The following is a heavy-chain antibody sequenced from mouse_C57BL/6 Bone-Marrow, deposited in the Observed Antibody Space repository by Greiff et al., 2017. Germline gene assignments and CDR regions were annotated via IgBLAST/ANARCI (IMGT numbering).Heavy chain of an antibody. CDR2: IDPEIGDT. D-gene: IGHD2-3*01. Sequence: EVQLQQSGAELVRPGASVKLSCTASGFNIKDDYIHWVKQRPEQGLEWIGWIDPEIGDTEYASNFQGKATITSDTSSNTAYLQLSSLTSEDTAVYYCSSFDGNYFDRWDRGNPLAVAS. CDR3: SSFDGNYFDR. V-gene: IGHV14-4*01. J-gene: IGHJ2*01. CDR1: GFNIKDDY.